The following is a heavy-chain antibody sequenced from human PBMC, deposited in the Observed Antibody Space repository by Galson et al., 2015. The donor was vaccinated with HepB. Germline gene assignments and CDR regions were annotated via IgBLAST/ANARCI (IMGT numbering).Heavy chain of an antibody. CDR3: ARHGVSTLSYYTDY. Sequence: LSLTCAVSGVSISSSDWWTWVRQSPGKGPEWIGEIYHRGHTNYNPSLMGRASISMDSSKNQFSLKLSSVTAADTAVYYCARHGVSTLSYYTDYWGQGTLVTVSS. CDR2: IYHRGHT. D-gene: IGHD3-10*01. V-gene: IGHV4-4*02. J-gene: IGHJ4*02. CDR1: GVSISSSDW.